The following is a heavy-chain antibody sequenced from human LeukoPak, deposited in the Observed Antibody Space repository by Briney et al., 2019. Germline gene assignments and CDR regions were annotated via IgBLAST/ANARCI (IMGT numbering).Heavy chain of an antibody. CDR1: GFTFSNVW. CDR3: TTDRHYDSVRGTYKPPDY. V-gene: IGHV3-15*07. CDR2: IKSKTDGGTT. D-gene: IGHD3-16*01. J-gene: IGHJ4*02. Sequence: GGSLRLSCAAAGFTFSNVWMNWVRQAPGKGLEGVGRIKSKTDGGTTDYAAPVKGRFTISRDDSKNTLYLQMNSLKTEDTAVYYCTTDRHYDSVRGTYKPPDYWGQGTLVTVSS.